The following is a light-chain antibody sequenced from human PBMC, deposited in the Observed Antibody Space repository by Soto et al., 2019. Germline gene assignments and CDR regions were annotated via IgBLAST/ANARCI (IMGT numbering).Light chain of an antibody. CDR2: GAS. J-gene: IGKJ4*01. CDR1: QSVSGSY. CDR3: QHYRTS. Sequence: EIVLTQSPGTLSLSPGGRATLSCRASQSVSGSYLAWYQQKPGQPPRLLIYGASSRATGIPDRFSGSGSGTDFTLTITRLEPEDFAVYYCQHYRTSFGGGTKVEIK. V-gene: IGKV3-20*01.